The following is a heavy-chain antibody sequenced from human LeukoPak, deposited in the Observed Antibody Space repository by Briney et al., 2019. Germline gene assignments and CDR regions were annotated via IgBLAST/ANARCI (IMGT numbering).Heavy chain of an antibody. D-gene: IGHD6-6*01. CDR1: GYGFTTYW. CDR2: ISPGDSDT. Sequence: GESLKIPCKGSGYGFTTYWIGWVRQMPGKGLELMGIISPGDSDTKYSPSFQGQVTISVDKSITTAYLQWSSLKASDTAMYYCARHTKYSISSRVFDYWGQGTLVTVSS. CDR3: ARHTKYSISSRVFDY. V-gene: IGHV5-51*01. J-gene: IGHJ4*02.